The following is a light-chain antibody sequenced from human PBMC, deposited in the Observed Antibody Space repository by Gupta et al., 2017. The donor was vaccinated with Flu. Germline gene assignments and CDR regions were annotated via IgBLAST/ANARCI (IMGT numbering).Light chain of an antibody. Sequence: RVTIPSWASQSSGNRLSWYQYKPGKAPKLRIFKAATLEDEVRLRFSGSGSGSEFALTISSRQPEDFATYYCQQYKSYCPGETFGQGTKVEIK. J-gene: IGKJ1*01. V-gene: IGKV1-5*03. CDR2: KAA. CDR1: QSSGNR. CDR3: QQYKSYCPGET.